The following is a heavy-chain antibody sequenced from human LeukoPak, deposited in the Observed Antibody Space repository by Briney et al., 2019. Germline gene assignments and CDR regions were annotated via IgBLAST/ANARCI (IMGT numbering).Heavy chain of an antibody. CDR3: ARDYYDSSGYLDY. J-gene: IGHJ4*02. D-gene: IGHD3-22*01. CDR1: GYTFISYG. CDR2: INPNSGGA. Sequence: ASVKVSCKASGYTFISYGISWVRQAPGQGLEWMGWINPNSGGANYAQKFQGRVTMTRDTSISTAYMELSRLRSDDTAVYYCARDYYDSSGYLDYWGQGTLVTVSS. V-gene: IGHV1-2*02.